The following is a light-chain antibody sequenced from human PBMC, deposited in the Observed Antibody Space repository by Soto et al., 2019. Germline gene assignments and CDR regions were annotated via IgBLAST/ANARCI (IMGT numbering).Light chain of an antibody. V-gene: IGKV3-20*01. CDR1: QSVSSSY. J-gene: IGKJ4*01. CDR2: GAS. Sequence: EIVMTQSPATLSVSPVERATLSCRASQSVSSSYLAWYQQKPGQAPRLLIYGASSRATGIPDRFSGSGSGTDFTLTISRLEPEDFAVYYCQQYGSSPTFGGGTKVDIK. CDR3: QQYGSSPT.